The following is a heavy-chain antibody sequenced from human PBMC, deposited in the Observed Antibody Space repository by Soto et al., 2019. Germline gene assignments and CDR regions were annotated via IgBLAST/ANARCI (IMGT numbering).Heavy chain of an antibody. J-gene: IGHJ6*02. Sequence: GGSLRLSCAASGFTFGASALQWVRQASGKGLEWLGRIGSKGETYATTYAASVKGRFTISRDDSKNTAYLQMNSLKTEDTAVYYCTRQRRTEGWELLHADYYYYGMDVWGQGTTVTVSS. V-gene: IGHV3-73*01. CDR1: GFTFGASA. CDR2: IGSKGETYAT. CDR3: TRQRRTEGWELLHADYYYYGMDV. D-gene: IGHD1-26*01.